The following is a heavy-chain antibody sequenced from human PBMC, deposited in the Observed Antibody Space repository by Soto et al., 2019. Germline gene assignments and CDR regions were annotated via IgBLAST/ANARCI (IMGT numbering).Heavy chain of an antibody. V-gene: IGHV3-72*01. CDR2: TRNKAANYMA. CDR1: GFIFSDYY. J-gene: IGHJ4*02. Sequence: GGSLRLSCAASGFIFSDYYMDWVRQVPGKGLEWIGRTRNKAANYMAEYVASVKGRFIISRDDSQDSMYLQMHSLRTEDTAVYFCARETGGSYDYWGQGALVTVSS. D-gene: IGHD1-26*01. CDR3: ARETGGSYDY.